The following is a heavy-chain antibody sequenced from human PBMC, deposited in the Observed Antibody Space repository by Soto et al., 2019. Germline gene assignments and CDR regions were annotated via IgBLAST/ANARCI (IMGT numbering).Heavy chain of an antibody. CDR1: GFTFSGSA. CDR2: IRSKANSYAT. V-gene: IGHV3-73*01. Sequence: EVQLVESGGGLVQPGGSLKLSCAASGFTFSGSAMHWVSQASGKGLEWVGRIRSKANSYATAYAASVKGRFTISRDDSKNTADLQMNSMKTEDTAVDYCTTHQSRSSWYAGDAFYIWGQGTMGTVSS. J-gene: IGHJ3*02. D-gene: IGHD6-13*01. CDR3: TTHQSRSSWYAGDAFYI.